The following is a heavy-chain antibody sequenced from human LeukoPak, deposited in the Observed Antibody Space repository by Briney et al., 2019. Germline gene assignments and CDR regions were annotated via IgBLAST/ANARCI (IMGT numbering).Heavy chain of an antibody. J-gene: IGHJ4*02. CDR1: GFTFGDYA. CDR2: IYHSGST. Sequence: GSLRLSCTASGFTFGDYAMSWVRQPPGKGLEWIGEIYHSGSTYYNPSLKSRVTISVDTSKNQFSLKLSSVTAADTAVYYCARDPPESSGLPFDYWGQGTLVTVSS. CDR3: ARDPPESSGLPFDY. V-gene: IGHV4-38-2*02.